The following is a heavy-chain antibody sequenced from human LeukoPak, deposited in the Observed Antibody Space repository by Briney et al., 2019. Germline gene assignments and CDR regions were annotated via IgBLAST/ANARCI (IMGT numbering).Heavy chain of an antibody. J-gene: IGHJ6*02. V-gene: IGHV3-23*01. D-gene: IGHD2-2*01. Sequence: GGSLRLSCVASGFMFSVYAMSWVRQAPGKGLEWVSAISGSGGSTYYADSVKGRFTISRDNSKNTLYLQMNSLRAEDTAVYYCAKDVVVPAAGGMDVWGQGTTVTVSS. CDR2: ISGSGGST. CDR1: GFMFSVYA. CDR3: AKDVVVPAAGGMDV.